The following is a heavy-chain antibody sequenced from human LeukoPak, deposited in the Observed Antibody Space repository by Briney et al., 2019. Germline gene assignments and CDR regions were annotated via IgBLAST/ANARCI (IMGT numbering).Heavy chain of an antibody. Sequence: PGRSLRLSCAASGFTFSSYAMHWVRQAPGKGLEWVSSISSSSSYIYYADSVKGRFTISRDNAKNSLYLQMNSLRAEDTAVYYCARDKHSSGLIDYWGQGTLVTVSS. J-gene: IGHJ4*02. V-gene: IGHV3-21*01. D-gene: IGHD6-19*01. CDR2: ISSSSSYI. CDR1: GFTFSSYA. CDR3: ARDKHSSGLIDY.